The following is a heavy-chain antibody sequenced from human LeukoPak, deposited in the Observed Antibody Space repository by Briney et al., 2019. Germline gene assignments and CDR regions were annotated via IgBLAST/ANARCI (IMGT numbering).Heavy chain of an antibody. CDR2: IIPIFGTA. J-gene: IGHJ6*04. D-gene: IGHD2-21*01. Sequence: SVKVSCKASGYTFTGYYMHWVRPAPGQGLEWMGRIIPIFGTANYAQKFQGRVTITTDESTSTAYMELSSLRSEDTAVYYCASGPNGGYSRVWGKGTTVTVSS. V-gene: IGHV1-69*05. CDR3: ASGPNGGYSRV. CDR1: GYTFTGYY.